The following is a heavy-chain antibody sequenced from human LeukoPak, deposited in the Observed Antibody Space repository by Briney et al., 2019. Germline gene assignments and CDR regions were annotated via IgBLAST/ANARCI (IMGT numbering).Heavy chain of an antibody. V-gene: IGHV4-30-4*01. CDR3: ARTVDTAMVGRSV. D-gene: IGHD5-18*01. CDR1: GGSISSGDYY. J-gene: IGHJ6*02. Sequence: SETLSLTCTVSGGSISSGDYYWSWIRQPPGKGLEWIGYIYYSGSTYYNPSLKSRVTISVDTSKNQFSLKLSSVTAADTAVYYCARTVDTAMVGRSVWGQGTTVTVSS. CDR2: IYYSGST.